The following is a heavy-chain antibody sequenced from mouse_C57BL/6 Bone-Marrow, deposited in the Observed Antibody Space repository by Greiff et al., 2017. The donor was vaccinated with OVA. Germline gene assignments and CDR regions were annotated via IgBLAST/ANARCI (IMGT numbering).Heavy chain of an antibody. CDR2: IDPENGDT. CDR3: TSYGNFDY. Sequence: VHVKQSGAELVRPGASVKLSCTASGFNIKDDYMHWVQQRPEQGLEWIGGIDPENGDTEYASKFQGKATITADTSSNTAYLQLSSLTSENTTDYYCTSYGNFDYWGQGTTLTVSS. V-gene: IGHV14-4*01. J-gene: IGHJ2*01. D-gene: IGHD2-1*01. CDR1: GFNIKDDY.